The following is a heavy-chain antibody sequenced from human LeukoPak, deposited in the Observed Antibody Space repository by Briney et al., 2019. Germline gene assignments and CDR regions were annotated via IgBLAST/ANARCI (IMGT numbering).Heavy chain of an antibody. D-gene: IGHD2-2*01. CDR1: GYTFTSYG. V-gene: IGHV1-18*01. J-gene: IGHJ5*02. Sequence: ASVKVSCKASGYTFTSYGISWVRQAPGQGLEWLGWISAYNGNTNYAQKLQGRVTMTTDTSTSTAYMELRSLRSDDTAVYYCARDVGAVVPAAPNWFDPWGQGTLVTVSS. CDR3: ARDVGAVVPAAPNWFDP. CDR2: ISAYNGNT.